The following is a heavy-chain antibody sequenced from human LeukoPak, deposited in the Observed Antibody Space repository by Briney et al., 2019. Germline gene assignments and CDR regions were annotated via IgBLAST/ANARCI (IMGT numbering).Heavy chain of an antibody. V-gene: IGHV3-23*01. CDR3: AKDQYCGGGSCYGLDS. D-gene: IGHD2-15*01. CDR2: IGRSGGDT. J-gene: IGHJ4*02. CDR1: GFTFSSYD. Sequence: GGSLRLSCAASGFTFSSYDMSWVRQAPGKGLEWVSAIGRSGGDTYYADSVKGRFTISRDNSKNTLNLQMSSLRAEDTATYYCAKDQYCGGGSCYGLDSWGQGTLVTVSS.